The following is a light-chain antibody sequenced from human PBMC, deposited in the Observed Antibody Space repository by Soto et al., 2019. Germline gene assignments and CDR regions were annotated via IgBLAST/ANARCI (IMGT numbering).Light chain of an antibody. CDR2: KAS. Sequence: DLQMTQSPSTLSASVGDRVTITCRASQSISSWLAWYQQKPGKAPKLLIYKASSLESGVPSRFSRGGSGTEFTLTISSRQPDDFATYYRQQYNSYLYTFGQGTKLEIK. CDR3: QQYNSYLYT. J-gene: IGKJ2*01. CDR1: QSISSW. V-gene: IGKV1-5*03.